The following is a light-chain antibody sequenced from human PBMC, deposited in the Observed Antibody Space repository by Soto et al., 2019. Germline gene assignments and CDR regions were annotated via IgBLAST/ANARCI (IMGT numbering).Light chain of an antibody. J-gene: IGKJ2*01. Sequence: DIQLTQSPSFLSASVGDRATISCRASYDISSSLAWYQQEPGKPPKRLIYDSSTLQTGVPSRFTGSGSGRKFTLTISGLQSGDFATYFCQQHSHYPSTFGHGTKLEI. CDR3: QQHSHYPST. CDR2: DSS. CDR1: YDISSS. V-gene: IGKV1-9*01.